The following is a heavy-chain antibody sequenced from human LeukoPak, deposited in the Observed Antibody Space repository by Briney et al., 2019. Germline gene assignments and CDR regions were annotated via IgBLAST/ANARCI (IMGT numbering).Heavy chain of an antibody. V-gene: IGHV1-69*13. J-gene: IGHJ6*02. CDR2: IIPIFGTA. CDR3: ARGSRRNCSGGSCRYYYYGMDV. D-gene: IGHD2-15*01. CDR1: GGTFSSYA. Sequence: EASVKVSCKASGGTFSSYAISWVRQAPGQGLEWMGGIIPIFGTANYAQKFQGRVTITADESTSTASMELSSLRSEDTAVYYCARGSRRNCSGGSCRYYYYGMDVWGQGTTVTVSS.